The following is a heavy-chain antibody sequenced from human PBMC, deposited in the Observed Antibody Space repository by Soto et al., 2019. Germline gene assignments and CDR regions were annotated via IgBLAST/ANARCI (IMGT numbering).Heavy chain of an antibody. V-gene: IGHV3-23*01. D-gene: IGHD2-2*01. CDR1: GFTFSNYA. J-gene: IGHJ4*02. CDR3: AKGLVPAAKTSLNDY. CDR2: ISDNGGST. Sequence: GGSLRLSCAASGFTFSNYAMTWFRQAPGKGLEWVSTISDNGGSTFYADSVKGRFTISRDNSRKTLYLQMNSLRAEDTAVYYCAKGLVPAAKTSLNDYWGQGTLVTVSS.